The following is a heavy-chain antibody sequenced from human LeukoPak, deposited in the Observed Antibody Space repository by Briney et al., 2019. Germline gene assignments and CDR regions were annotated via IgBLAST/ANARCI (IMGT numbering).Heavy chain of an antibody. Sequence: GGSLRLSCAASGFTVSNKYMSWVRQAPGKGLECVSVIYDGGNTYYPGSVKGRFTISRENGQNSVYLQMNSLSPGDTAVYYCARSGAWTWYFDLWGRGTLATVSS. V-gene: IGHV3-66*01. J-gene: IGHJ2*01. CDR2: IYDGGNT. CDR3: ARSGAWTWYFDL. D-gene: IGHD7-27*01. CDR1: GFTVSNKY.